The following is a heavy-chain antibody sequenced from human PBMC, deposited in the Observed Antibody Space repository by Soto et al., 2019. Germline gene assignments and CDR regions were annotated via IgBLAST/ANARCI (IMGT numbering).Heavy chain of an antibody. Sequence: SLKISCKGSGYSFTSYWIGWVRQMPGKGLEWMGIIYPGDSDTRYSPSLQGQVTISADKSISTAYLQWSSLKASDTAMYYCARLAPTLVTNMDVWGQGTTVTVSS. CDR3: ARLAPTLVTNMDV. V-gene: IGHV5-51*01. D-gene: IGHD3-9*01. J-gene: IGHJ6*02. CDR1: GYSFTSYW. CDR2: IYPGDSDT.